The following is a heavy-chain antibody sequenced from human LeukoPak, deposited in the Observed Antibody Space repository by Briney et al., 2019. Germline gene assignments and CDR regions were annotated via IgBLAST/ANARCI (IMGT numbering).Heavy chain of an antibody. V-gene: IGHV1-46*01. CDR2: INPSGGDT. CDR3: AREKIHVFDI. CDR1: GFNFTSYN. Sequence: GASLRLSCAASGFNFTSYNMNWVRQAPGKGLEWMGIINPSGGDTGYAQKFQGRVTMTRDTSTSTVYMELSSLRSEDTAVYYCAREKIHVFDIWGQGTMVTVSS. J-gene: IGHJ3*02.